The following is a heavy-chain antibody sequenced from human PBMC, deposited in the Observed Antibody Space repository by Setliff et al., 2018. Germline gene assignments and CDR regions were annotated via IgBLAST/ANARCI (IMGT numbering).Heavy chain of an antibody. CDR2: INHSGTT. CDR1: GGTFSDYY. CDR3: ARTGTYRYFDH. D-gene: IGHD1-1*01. Sequence: SETLSLTCAAYGGTFSDYYWTWIRQPPGKGLEWIGEINHSGTTNYHPSLRSRVTMSVDTSKNQFSLRLTSVTAADTAVYYCARTGTYRYFDHWGQGTLVTVSS. V-gene: IGHV4-34*01. J-gene: IGHJ4*02.